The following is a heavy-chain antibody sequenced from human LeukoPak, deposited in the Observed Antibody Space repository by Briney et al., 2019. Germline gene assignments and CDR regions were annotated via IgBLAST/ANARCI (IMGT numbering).Heavy chain of an antibody. J-gene: IGHJ6*03. D-gene: IGHD6-19*01. V-gene: IGHV1-8*01. CDR1: GYTFTSYD. CDR3: ARGGAVAGYYYYYYMDV. Sequence: PVASVKVSCKASGYTFTSYDINWVRQATGQGLEWMGWMNPNSGNTGYAQKFQGRVTMTRNTSISTAYMELSSLRSEDTAVYYCARGGAVAGYYYYYYMDVWGKGPRSPSP. CDR2: MNPNSGNT.